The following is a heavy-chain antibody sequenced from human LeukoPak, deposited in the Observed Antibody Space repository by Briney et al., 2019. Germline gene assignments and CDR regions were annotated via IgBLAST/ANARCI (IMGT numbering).Heavy chain of an antibody. CDR1: GFSFGNHP. J-gene: IGHJ6*03. CDR2: ISASGGTT. V-gene: IGHV3-23*01. CDR3: ARNHYYYYMDV. Sequence: GGSLRLSCAAAGFSFGNHPMSWVRQAPGKGLEWVSAISASGGTTHYADSVKGRFTISRDNAKNTLYLQMNSLRAEDTAVYYCARNHYYYYMDVWGKGTTVTVSS.